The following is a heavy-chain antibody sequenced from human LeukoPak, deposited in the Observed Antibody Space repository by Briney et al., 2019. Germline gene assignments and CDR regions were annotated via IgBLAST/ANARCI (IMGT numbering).Heavy chain of an antibody. CDR1: VYTFTSYG. Sequence: GASVKVSCKASVYTFTSYGISWVRQAPGQGLEWMGWISAYNGNTNYAQKLQGRVTITTETSTSTAYMELRSLRSDDTAVYYCARGEFSGGGWSGYPTNWFDPWGQGTLVTVSS. CDR2: ISAYNGNT. J-gene: IGHJ5*02. CDR3: ARGEFSGGGWSGYPTNWFDP. V-gene: IGHV1-18*01. D-gene: IGHD3-3*01.